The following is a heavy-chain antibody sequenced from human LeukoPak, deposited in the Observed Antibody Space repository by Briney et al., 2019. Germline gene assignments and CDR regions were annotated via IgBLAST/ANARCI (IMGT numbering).Heavy chain of an antibody. CDR2: IYYSGST. V-gene: IGHV4-59*01. CDR3: ARRNYYDTSGYQFDY. J-gene: IGHJ4*02. Sequence: PAETLSLTCTVSGGSISSYYWSWIRQPPGKGLEWIGYIYYSGSTNYNPSLKSRVTISVDTSKNQFSLKLSSVTAADTAVYYCARRNYYDTSGYQFDYWGQGTLVTVSS. CDR1: GGSISSYY. D-gene: IGHD3-22*01.